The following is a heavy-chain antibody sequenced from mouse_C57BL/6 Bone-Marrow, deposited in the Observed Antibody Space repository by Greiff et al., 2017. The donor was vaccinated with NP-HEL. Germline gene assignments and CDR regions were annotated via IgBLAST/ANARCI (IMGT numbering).Heavy chain of an antibody. Sequence: ESGPGLVKPSQSLSLTCSVTGYSITSGYYWNWIRQFPGNKLEWMGYISYDGSNNYNPSLKNRISITRDTSTNQFFLKLNSVTTEDTATYYCARYYGLSFDYWGQGTTLTVSS. V-gene: IGHV3-6*01. CDR2: ISYDGSN. CDR3: ARYYGLSFDY. J-gene: IGHJ2*01. CDR1: GYSITSGYY. D-gene: IGHD2-1*01.